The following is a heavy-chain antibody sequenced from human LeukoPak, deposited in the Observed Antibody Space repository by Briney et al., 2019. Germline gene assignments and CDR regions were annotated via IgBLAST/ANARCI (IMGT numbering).Heavy chain of an antibody. CDR2: IYYSGST. D-gene: IGHD3-16*02. J-gene: IGHJ4*02. CDR3: ARENYGYVWGSYRPTH. V-gene: IGHV4-39*02. CDR1: GGSISSSSYY. Sequence: PSETLSLTCTVSGGSISSSSYYWGWIRQPPGKGLEWIGSIYYSGSTYYNPSLKSRVTISVDTSKNQFSLKLSSVTAADTAVYYCARENYGYVWGSYRPTHWGQGTLVTVSS.